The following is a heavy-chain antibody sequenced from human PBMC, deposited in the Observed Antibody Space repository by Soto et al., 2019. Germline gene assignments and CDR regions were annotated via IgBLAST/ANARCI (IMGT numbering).Heavy chain of an antibody. Sequence: QVQLVQSGAEVKKPGASVKVSCKASGYTFTGYYMHWVRQAPGQGLEWMGWINPNSGGTNYAQKFQGWVTMTRDTSISTAYMELGRLRSDDTAVYYCARDRGGSGSSRSFDPWGQGTLVTVSS. CDR3: ARDRGGSGSSRSFDP. CDR2: INPNSGGT. V-gene: IGHV1-2*04. J-gene: IGHJ5*02. CDR1: GYTFTGYY. D-gene: IGHD3-10*01.